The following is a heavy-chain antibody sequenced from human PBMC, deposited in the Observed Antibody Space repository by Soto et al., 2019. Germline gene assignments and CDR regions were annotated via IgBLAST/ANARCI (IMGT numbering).Heavy chain of an antibody. CDR2: INPNSGGT. V-gene: IGHV1-2*02. CDR3: ARPITMVRGVIIQAAFDL. D-gene: IGHD3-10*01. CDR1: GYTFTGYY. J-gene: IGHJ3*01. Sequence: ASVKVSCQASGYTFTGYYMHWVRQAPGQGLEWMGWINPNSGGTNYAQKFQGRVTMTRDTSISTAYMELSRLRSDDTAVYYCARPITMVRGVIIQAAFDLWGQGTMVTVSS.